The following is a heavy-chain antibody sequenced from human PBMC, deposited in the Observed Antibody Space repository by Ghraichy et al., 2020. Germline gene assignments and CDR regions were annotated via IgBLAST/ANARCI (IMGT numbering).Heavy chain of an antibody. V-gene: IGHV4-34*01. D-gene: IGHD4-17*01. CDR2: INHSGST. J-gene: IGHJ4*02. Sequence: SETLSLTCAVYGGSFSGYYWSWIRQPPGKGLEWIGEINHSGSTNYNPSLKSRVTISVDTSKNQFSLKLSSVTAADTAVYYCAGDYGDPGYWGQGTLVTVSS. CDR1: GGSFSGYY. CDR3: AGDYGDPGY.